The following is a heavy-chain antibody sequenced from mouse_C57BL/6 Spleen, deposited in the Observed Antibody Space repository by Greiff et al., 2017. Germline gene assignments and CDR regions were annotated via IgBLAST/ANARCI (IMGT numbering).Heavy chain of an antibody. CDR2: IDPEDGVT. D-gene: IGHD2-1*01. J-gene: IGHJ3*01. V-gene: IGHV14-2*01. CDR3: ARRCNYDFAY. CDR1: GFNIKDYY. Sequence: VQLKESGAELVKPGASVKLSCTASGFNIKDYYMHWVKQRTEQGLEWIGRIDPEDGVTNYAPTFQGKATITADTSANTASLQLSSLTSEDTAVYYCARRCNYDFAYWGQGTLVTVSA.